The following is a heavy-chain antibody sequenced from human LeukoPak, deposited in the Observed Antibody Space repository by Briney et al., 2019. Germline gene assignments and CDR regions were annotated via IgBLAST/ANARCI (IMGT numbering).Heavy chain of an antibody. D-gene: IGHD3-16*02. CDR3: ARGYDYVWGGYRAHFDY. Sequence: VASVKVSCKASGYTFTSYYMHWVRQAPGQGLEWMGIINPSGGSTSYAQKFQGRVTMTRDTSTSTVYMELSSLRSEDTAVYYCARGYDYVWGGYRAHFDYWGQGTLVTVSS. V-gene: IGHV1-46*01. J-gene: IGHJ4*02. CDR2: INPSGGST. CDR1: GYTFTSYY.